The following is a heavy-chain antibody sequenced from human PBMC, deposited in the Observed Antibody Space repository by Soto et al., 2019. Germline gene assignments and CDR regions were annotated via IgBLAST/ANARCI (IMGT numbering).Heavy chain of an antibody. J-gene: IGHJ3*02. CDR1: GFTFSGYS. V-gene: IGHV3-21*01. CDR3: ARDYGDSAGSAFDI. D-gene: IGHD4-17*01. Sequence: GGSLRLSCAASGFTFSGYSMNWVRQAPGKGLEWVSSISSSSSYIYYADSVKGRFTISRDNAKNSLYLQMNSLRAEDTAVYYCARDYGDSAGSAFDIWGQGTMVT. CDR2: ISSSSSYI.